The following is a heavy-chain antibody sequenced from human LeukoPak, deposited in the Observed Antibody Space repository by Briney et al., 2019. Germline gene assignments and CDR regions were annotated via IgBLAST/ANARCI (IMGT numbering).Heavy chain of an antibody. CDR1: GFTFSSYN. CDR2: ISSSSSYI. J-gene: IGHJ4*02. V-gene: IGHV3-21*04. Sequence: GGSLRLSCAASGFTFSSYNMNWVRQAPGKGLEWVSSISSSSSYIYYADSVKGRFTISRDNAKNSLYLQMISLRAEDTAVYYCAKEGIAAAGSGDYWGQGTLVTVSS. CDR3: AKEGIAAAGSGDY. D-gene: IGHD6-13*01.